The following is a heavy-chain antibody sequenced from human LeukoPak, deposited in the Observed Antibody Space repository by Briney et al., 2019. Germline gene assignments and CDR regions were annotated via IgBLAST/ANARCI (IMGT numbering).Heavy chain of an antibody. CDR2: ISSSGSTI. D-gene: IGHD6-13*01. J-gene: IGHJ4*02. CDR3: AGAAIAAAGGIDY. CDR1: GFTFSSYE. Sequence: PGGSLRLSCAASGFTFSSYEMNWVRQAPGKGLEWVSYISSSGSTIYYADSVKGRFTISRDNAKNSLYLQMNSLRAEDTAVYYCAGAAIAAAGGIDYWGQGTLVTVSS. V-gene: IGHV3-48*03.